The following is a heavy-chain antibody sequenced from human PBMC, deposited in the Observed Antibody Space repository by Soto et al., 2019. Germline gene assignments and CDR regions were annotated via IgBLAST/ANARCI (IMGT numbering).Heavy chain of an antibody. CDR2: IVPDGRNQ. Sequence: QVQLVEFGGGVVQPGRSLRLYYVASGSPFDVHWVRQAPGKGPEWVAHIVPDGRNQYWADSVKGRFTGSRDNAKNTVYLQMNSLRTEDTAVYYCARGPTHGAFDLWGQGTMVTVSS. V-gene: IGHV3-30-3*01. CDR3: ARGPTHGAFDL. J-gene: IGHJ3*01. CDR1: GSPFD.